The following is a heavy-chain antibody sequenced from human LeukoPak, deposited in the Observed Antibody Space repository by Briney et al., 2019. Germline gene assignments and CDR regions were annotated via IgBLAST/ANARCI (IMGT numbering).Heavy chain of an antibody. V-gene: IGHV3-7*01. Sequence: GGSLRLSCAASGFKFSSYCMMWVRQAPGKGLEWVATINEDENEKFYVDSVKGRFTISRDNAKNSLYLQMNSLRAEDTAVYYCAREHYFYHMDGWGEGTTVTVSS. J-gene: IGHJ6*03. CDR1: GFKFSSYC. CDR3: AREHYFYHMDG. CDR2: INEDENEK.